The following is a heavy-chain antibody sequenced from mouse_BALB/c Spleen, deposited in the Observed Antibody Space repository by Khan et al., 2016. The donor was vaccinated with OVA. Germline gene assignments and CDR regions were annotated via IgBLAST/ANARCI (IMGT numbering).Heavy chain of an antibody. CDR3: AREEALYYFDY. CDR2: IYPGTGNT. CDR1: GYIFTSYW. Sequence: VQLQQSGTELVRPGASVKLSCKTSGYIFTSYWIHWVKQRSGQGIEWIARIYPGTGNTYYSEKFNGKASLTADKSSSTAYMHLSSLKSEDSAVYFCAREEALYYFDYWGQGTTLTVSS. D-gene: IGHD3-2*02. J-gene: IGHJ2*01. V-gene: IGHV1S132*01.